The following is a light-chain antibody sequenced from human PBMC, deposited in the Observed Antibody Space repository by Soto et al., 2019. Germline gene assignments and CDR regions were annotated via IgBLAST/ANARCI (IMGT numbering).Light chain of an antibody. V-gene: IGKV1-33*01. Sequence: DIQMTQSPSSLSASVGDRVTITCQASQDISNYLNWYQQKPGKAPKLLIYDASNLETGVPSRFSGSXSGTDFTFTIXSLXXXXXXTYYCQQYDNLPYTFGQGTKLEIK. CDR2: DAS. CDR3: QQYDNLPYT. CDR1: QDISNY. J-gene: IGKJ2*01.